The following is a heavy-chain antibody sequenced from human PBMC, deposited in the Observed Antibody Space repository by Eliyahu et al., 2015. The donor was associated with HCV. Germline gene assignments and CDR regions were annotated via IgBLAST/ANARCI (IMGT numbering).Heavy chain of an antibody. V-gene: IGHV1-2*02. D-gene: IGHD1-14*01. CDR2: INPNSGGT. CDR1: GYXFTGYY. CDR3: ARDYRVPQPIYYFDY. J-gene: IGHJ4*02. Sequence: QVQLVQSGAEVKKPGASVKVSCKASGYXFTGYYMHWVRQAPGQXLEWMGWINPNSGGTNYAQKFQGRVTMTRDTSISTAYMELSRLRSDDTAVYYCARDYRVPQPIYYFDYWGQGTLVTVSS.